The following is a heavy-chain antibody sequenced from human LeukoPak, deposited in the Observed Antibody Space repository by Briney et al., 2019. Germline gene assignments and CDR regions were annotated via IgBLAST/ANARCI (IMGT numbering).Heavy chain of an antibody. CDR2: TYYRSKWYN. J-gene: IGHJ6*03. Sequence: SQTLSLTCAISGDSVSSNSAAWNWIRQSPSRGLEWLGRTYYRSKWYNDYAVSVKSRITINPDTSKNQFSLQLNSVTPEDTAVYYCAREITTVSWHYYYYMDVWGKGTTVTVSS. CDR1: GDSVSSNSAA. V-gene: IGHV6-1*01. D-gene: IGHD3-16*01. CDR3: AREITTVSWHYYYYMDV.